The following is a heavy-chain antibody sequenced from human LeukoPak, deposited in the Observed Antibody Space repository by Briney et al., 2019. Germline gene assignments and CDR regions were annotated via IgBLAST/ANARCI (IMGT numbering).Heavy chain of an antibody. CDR3: ARDVFSSGYYVGRYYFDY. CDR2: INPSGGST. Sequence: ASVKVSCKASGYTFTTYYMHWVRQAPGQGLELMAIINPSGGSTSYAQKFQGRVTMTRDTSTSTVYMELSSLRSEDTAVYYCARDVFSSGYYVGRYYFDYWGQGTLVTVSS. J-gene: IGHJ4*02. V-gene: IGHV1-46*01. CDR1: GYTFTTYY. D-gene: IGHD3-22*01.